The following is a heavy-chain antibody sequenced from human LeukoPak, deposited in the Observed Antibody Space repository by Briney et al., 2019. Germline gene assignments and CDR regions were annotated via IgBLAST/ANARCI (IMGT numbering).Heavy chain of an antibody. Sequence: SETLSLTCAVYGGSFSGYYWGWIRQPPGKGLEWIGYIYYSGNTNYNPSLRSRVTISVDTSKNQFSLSLSSVTAADTAVYYCARQMGGSWTIDYWGQGTLVTVSS. D-gene: IGHD6-13*01. J-gene: IGHJ4*02. CDR3: ARQMGGSWTIDY. CDR2: IYYSGNT. CDR1: GGSFSGYY. V-gene: IGHV4-59*01.